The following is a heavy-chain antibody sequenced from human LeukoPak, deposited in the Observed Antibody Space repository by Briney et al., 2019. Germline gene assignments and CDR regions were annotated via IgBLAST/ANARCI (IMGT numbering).Heavy chain of an antibody. CDR3: ASYGSYDFWSGYPFSGYNWFDP. J-gene: IGHJ5*02. Sequence: SETLSLTCAVYGGSFSGYYWSWIRQPPGKGLEWIGEINHSGSTNYNPSLKSRVTISVDTSKNQFSLKLSSVTAADTAVYYCASYGSYDFWSGYPFSGYNWFDPWGQGTLVTVSS. CDR2: INHSGST. D-gene: IGHD3-3*01. V-gene: IGHV4-34*01. CDR1: GGSFSGYY.